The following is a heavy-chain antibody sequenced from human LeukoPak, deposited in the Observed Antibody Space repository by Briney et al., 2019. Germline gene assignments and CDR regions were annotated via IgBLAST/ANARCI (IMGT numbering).Heavy chain of an antibody. CDR2: IYHSGST. J-gene: IGHJ6*03. CDR3: AREGYGYSSSWYYYYMDV. CDR1: GGSISSGGYY. Sequence: SQTLSLTCTVSGGSISSGGYYWSWIRQPPGKGLEWIGYIYHSGSTYYNPSLKSRVTISVDTSKNQFSLKLSSVTAADTAVYYCAREGYGYSSSWYYYYMDVWGKGTTVTVSS. D-gene: IGHD6-13*01. V-gene: IGHV4-30-2*05.